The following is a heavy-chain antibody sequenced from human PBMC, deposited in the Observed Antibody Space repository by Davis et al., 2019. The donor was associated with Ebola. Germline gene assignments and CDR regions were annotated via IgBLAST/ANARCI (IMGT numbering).Heavy chain of an antibody. V-gene: IGHV3-23*01. J-gene: IGHJ3*01. Sequence: GESLKISCAASGFIFNDYAMSWVRQAPGKGLEWVSSISGSGGTTYYADSVEGRFTISRDNSRHTVFLQMNSLRAEETAVYYCAKDFPTHYGDFAGAFDVWGQGTLVTVSS. CDR2: ISGSGGTT. CDR3: AKDFPTHYGDFAGAFDV. D-gene: IGHD4-17*01. CDR1: GFIFNDYA.